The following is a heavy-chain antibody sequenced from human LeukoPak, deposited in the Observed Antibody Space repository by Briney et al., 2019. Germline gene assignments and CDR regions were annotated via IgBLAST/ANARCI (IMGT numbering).Heavy chain of an antibody. CDR1: GFTFSSYG. CDR3: AKVRVPDYGGYYYFDY. CDR2: ISYDGSNK. V-gene: IGHV3-30*18. J-gene: IGHJ4*02. D-gene: IGHD4-23*01. Sequence: GGSLRLSCAASGFTFSSYGMHWVRQAPGKGLEWVAVISYDGSNKYYADSVKGRFTISRDNSKNTLYLQMNSLRAEDTAVYYCAKVRVPDYGGYYYFDYWGQGTLVTVSS.